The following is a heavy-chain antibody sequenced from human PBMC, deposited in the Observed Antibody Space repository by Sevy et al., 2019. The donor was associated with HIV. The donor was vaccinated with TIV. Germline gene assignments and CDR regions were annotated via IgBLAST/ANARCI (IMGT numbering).Heavy chain of an antibody. V-gene: IGHV3-21*01. J-gene: IGHJ4*02. CDR1: RFTFSSYS. D-gene: IGHD3-9*01. CDR2: ISSSSSYI. CDR3: AREGLRYFDY. Sequence: GGSLRLSCAASRFTFSSYSMNWVRQAPGKGLEWVSSISSSSSYIYYADSVKGRFTISRDNAKNSLYLQMNSLRAEDTAVYYCAREGLRYFDYWGQGTLVTVSS.